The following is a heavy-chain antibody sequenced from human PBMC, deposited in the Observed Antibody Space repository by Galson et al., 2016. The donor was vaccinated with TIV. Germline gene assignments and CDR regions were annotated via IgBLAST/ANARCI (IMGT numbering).Heavy chain of an antibody. J-gene: IGHJ4*02. CDR1: GFSLPTPGMC. V-gene: IGHV2-70*11. CDR2: IDWEDDK. CDR3: ARRGPRGDTDY. Sequence: PALVKPTQTLTLTCTFSGFSLPTPGMCVSWIRQPPGKALEWLARIDWEDDKYYSTSLRTRLTISKGTSKNQVVLTMTNMDPVDTATYYCARRGPRGDTDYWGQGTFVTVSS.